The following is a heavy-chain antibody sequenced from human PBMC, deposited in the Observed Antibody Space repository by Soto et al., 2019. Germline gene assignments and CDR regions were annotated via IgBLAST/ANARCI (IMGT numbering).Heavy chain of an antibody. D-gene: IGHD6-25*01. J-gene: IGHJ5*02. CDR3: AKEVLAAGQGWFDP. V-gene: IGHV3-30*18. CDR1: GFTFSTYG. Sequence: QVQLVESGGGVVQPGRSLRLSCEASGFTFSTYGMHWVRQAPGKGLEWVAIISYDENTQYYADSLKGRFTISRDNSKNTLYLDINNVTPEDTAVYYCAKEVLAAGQGWFDPWGQGTLVTVSS. CDR2: ISYDENTQ.